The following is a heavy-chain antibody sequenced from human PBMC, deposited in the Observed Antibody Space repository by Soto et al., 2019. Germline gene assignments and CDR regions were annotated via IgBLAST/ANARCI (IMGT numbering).Heavy chain of an antibody. Sequence: QVQLVQSGAEVKKPGSSVKVSCKASGGTFNSYGISWVRQAPGQGLEWMGGIIPIFGTANYAQKFQGRVTITADESTSTAYMELSSLRSEDTAVYYCARAPVQTRDMIVVVGGYYYYGMDVWGQGTTVTVSS. V-gene: IGHV1-69*01. D-gene: IGHD3-22*01. J-gene: IGHJ6*02. CDR1: GGTFNSYG. CDR3: ARAPVQTRDMIVVVGGYYYYGMDV. CDR2: IIPIFGTA.